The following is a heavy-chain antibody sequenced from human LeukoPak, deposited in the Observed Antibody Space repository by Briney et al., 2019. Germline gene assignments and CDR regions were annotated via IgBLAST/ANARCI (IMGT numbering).Heavy chain of an antibody. CDR1: GFTFSSYS. Sequence: PGGSLRLSCAASGFTFSSYSMNWVRQAPGKGLEWVSSISSSSSYIYYADSVKGRFTISRDNAKNSLYLQMNNLRAEDTAVYYCAREVAAAGDYHFDYWGQGTLVTVSS. J-gene: IGHJ4*02. D-gene: IGHD6-13*01. CDR3: AREVAAAGDYHFDY. V-gene: IGHV3-21*01. CDR2: ISSSSSYI.